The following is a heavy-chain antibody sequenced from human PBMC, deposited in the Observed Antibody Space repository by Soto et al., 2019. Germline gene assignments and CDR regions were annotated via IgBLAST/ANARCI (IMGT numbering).Heavy chain of an antibody. J-gene: IGHJ6*04. D-gene: IGHD1-1*01. CDR1: GDTFGMNS. Sequence: QVHLVQSGAEVKKPGASVRVSCKASGDTFGMNSINWVRQAPGQGPEWMGRIAPMSGTAEYEDKFQGRVTYTENTSTNTVHMEVSSLRSEDTAVYYCARGGQLRGEMDVWGKGTSVTVSS. CDR2: IAPMSGTA. CDR3: ARGGQLRGEMDV. V-gene: IGHV1-69*08.